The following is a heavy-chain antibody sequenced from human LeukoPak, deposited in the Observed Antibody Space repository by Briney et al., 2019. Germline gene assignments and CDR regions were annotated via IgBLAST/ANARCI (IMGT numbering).Heavy chain of an antibody. D-gene: IGHD2-15*01. CDR3: ARRYFDY. V-gene: IGHV3-7*01. CDR2: IKQDGGER. CDR1: GFTFDNYW. Sequence: GGSLRLSCTASGFTFDNYWMTWVRQPPGKGLEWVANIKQDGGERYYVDSVRGRFTISRDNSKNSLYLQMNSLRAEDTAVYYCARRYFDYWGQGTLVTVSS. J-gene: IGHJ4*02.